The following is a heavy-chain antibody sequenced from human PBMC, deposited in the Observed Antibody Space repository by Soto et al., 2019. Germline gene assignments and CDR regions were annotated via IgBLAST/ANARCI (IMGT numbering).Heavy chain of an antibody. CDR3: ARVYSGSYSDS. V-gene: IGHV4-61*08. CDR1: GGSISSGDYY. CDR2: IYYSGST. D-gene: IGHD1-26*01. J-gene: IGHJ4*02. Sequence: SETLSLTCTVSGGSISSGDYYWSWIRQPPGKGLEWIGYIYYSGSTNYNPSLKSRVTISVDTSKNQFSLKLSSVTAADTAVYYCARVYSGSYSDSWGQGTLVTVSS.